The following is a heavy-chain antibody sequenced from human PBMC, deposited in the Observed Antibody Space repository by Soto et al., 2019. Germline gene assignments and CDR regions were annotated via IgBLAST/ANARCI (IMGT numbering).Heavy chain of an antibody. D-gene: IGHD3-22*01. V-gene: IGHV1-69*13. Sequence: SVKVSCKASGGTFSSYAISWVRQAPGQGLEWMGGIIPIFGTANYAQKFQGRVTITADESTSTAYMELSNLRSEDTAVYYCARDSYYDSIFHSGAFDIWGQGTMVTV. CDR3: ARDSYYDSIFHSGAFDI. CDR1: GGTFSSYA. J-gene: IGHJ3*02. CDR2: IIPIFGTA.